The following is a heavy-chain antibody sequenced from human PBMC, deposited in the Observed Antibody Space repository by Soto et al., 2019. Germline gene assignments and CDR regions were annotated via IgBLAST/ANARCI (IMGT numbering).Heavy chain of an antibody. D-gene: IGHD3-3*01. CDR1: GVTFSSYG. V-gene: IGHV3-30*18. CDR2: ISYDGSNK. J-gene: IGHJ4*02. Sequence: PGGSLRLSCAASGVTFSSYGMHWVRQAPGKGLEWVAVISYDGSNKYYADSVKGRFTISRDNSKNTLYLQMNSLRAEDTAVYYCAKDIYYDFWSGYSRFDYWGQGTLVTGSS. CDR3: AKDIYYDFWSGYSRFDY.